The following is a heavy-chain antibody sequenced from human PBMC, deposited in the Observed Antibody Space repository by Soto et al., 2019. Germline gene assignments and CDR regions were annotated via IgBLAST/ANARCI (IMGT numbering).Heavy chain of an antibody. CDR1: AYTFTDYY. CDR3: AREFAMKTLVNSGSLHCEH. CDR2: INTNTGAT. D-gene: IGHD1-26*01. Sequence: AASVKVSCKASAYTFTDYYIHWLRQAPGQGLEWMGWINTNTGATKIVHNFQGRVTMTRDTSISTVYMQLNRLRSDDTAVYYCAREFAMKTLVNSGSLHCEHGGR. V-gene: IGHV1-2*02. J-gene: IGHJ2*01.